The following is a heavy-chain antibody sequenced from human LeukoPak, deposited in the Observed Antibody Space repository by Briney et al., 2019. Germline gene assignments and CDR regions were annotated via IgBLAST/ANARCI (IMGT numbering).Heavy chain of an antibody. J-gene: IGHJ4*02. V-gene: IGHV4-61*05. CDR3: ARAGWQYYFDY. D-gene: IGHD6-19*01. Sequence: SETLSLTCTVSGGSISSSSYYWGWIRQPPGKGLEWIGYIYYSGSTNYNPSLKSRVTISVDTSKNQFSLKLSSVTAADTAVYYCARAGWQYYFDYWGQGTLVTVSS. CDR2: IYYSGST. CDR1: GGSISSSSYY.